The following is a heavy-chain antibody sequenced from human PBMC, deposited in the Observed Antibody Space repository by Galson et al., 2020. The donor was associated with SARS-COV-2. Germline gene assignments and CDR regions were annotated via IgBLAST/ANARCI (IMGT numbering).Heavy chain of an antibody. D-gene: IGHD6-19*01. V-gene: IGHV3-48*02. J-gene: IGHJ4*02. CDR1: GFTFSTSY. Sequence: GGSLRLSCAASGFTFSTSYMSWVRQAPGKGLEWLSYIGGSSDVIKYADSVKGRFTISRDNAKNLLYLQMNSLRDEDTAVDYCAGWYIRFWGQGTLVGVPA. CDR2: IGGSSDVI. CDR3: AGWYIRF.